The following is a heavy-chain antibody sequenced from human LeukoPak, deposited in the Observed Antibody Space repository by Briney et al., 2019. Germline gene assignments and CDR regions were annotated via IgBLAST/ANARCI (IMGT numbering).Heavy chain of an antibody. D-gene: IGHD2-2*02. CDR2: IIPIFGTA. CDR3: ARWAGFCTTNNCYNPFDY. J-gene: IGHJ4*02. CDR1: GGTFSSYA. V-gene: IGHV1-69*13. Sequence: GASVKVSCKASGGTFSSYAISWVRQAPGQGLEWMGGIIPIFGTANYAQKFQGRVTITADASTSTVYMELSSLRSEDTAVYYCARWAGFCTTNNCYNPFDYWGQGTLVTVSS.